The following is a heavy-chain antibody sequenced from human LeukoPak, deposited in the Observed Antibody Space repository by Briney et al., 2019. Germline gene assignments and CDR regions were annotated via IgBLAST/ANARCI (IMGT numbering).Heavy chain of an antibody. CDR1: GGTFSSYA. V-gene: IGHV1-69*01. Sequence: SVKVSFKASGGTFSSYAISWVRQAPGQRREWMGGIIPIFGTANYAQKFQGRVTITADESTSTAYMELSSLRSEDTAVYYCARAKTRTVAGNFDYWGQGTLVTVSS. J-gene: IGHJ4*02. CDR2: IIPIFGTA. CDR3: ARAKTRTVAGNFDY. D-gene: IGHD6-19*01.